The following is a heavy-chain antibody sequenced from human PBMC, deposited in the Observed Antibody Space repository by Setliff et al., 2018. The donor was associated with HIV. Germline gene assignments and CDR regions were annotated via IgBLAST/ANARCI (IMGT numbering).Heavy chain of an antibody. D-gene: IGHD5-12*01. Sequence: PPGKGLEWIGAIYYSGNTYYNPSLKSRVTMSVDTSKNQFSLNLRSVTAADTAVYFCATLRWLRSKHSDYWGQGTLVTVSS. V-gene: IGHV4-39*01. CDR2: IYYSGNT. CDR3: ATLRWLRSKHSDY. J-gene: IGHJ4*01.